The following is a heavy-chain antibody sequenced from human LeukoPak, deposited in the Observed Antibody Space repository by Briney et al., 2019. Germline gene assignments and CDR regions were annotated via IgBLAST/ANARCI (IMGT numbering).Heavy chain of an antibody. CDR3: ARGSMVRGVIIPD. J-gene: IGHJ4*02. CDR1: GGSFSGYY. V-gene: IGHV4-34*01. Sequence: SETLSLTCAVYGGSFSGYYWSWIRQPPGKGLEWIGKINHRGSTNHNPPLKSRVTISVDTSKNQFSLKLSSVTAADTAVYYCARGSMVRGVIIPDWGQGTLVTVSS. D-gene: IGHD3-10*01. CDR2: INHRGST.